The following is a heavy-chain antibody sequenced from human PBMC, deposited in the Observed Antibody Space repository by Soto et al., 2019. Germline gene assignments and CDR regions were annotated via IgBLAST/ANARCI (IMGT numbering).Heavy chain of an antibody. CDR3: ASNDYGDDGRAGGMDV. CDR2: IIPIFGTA. J-gene: IGHJ6*02. Sequence: VASVKVSCKASGGTFSSYAISWVRQAPGQGLEWMGGIIPIFGTANYAQKFQGRVTITADESTSTAYMELSSLRSEDTAVYYCASNDYGDDGRAGGMDVWSQGTTVTVSS. CDR1: GGTFSSYA. V-gene: IGHV1-69*13. D-gene: IGHD4-17*01.